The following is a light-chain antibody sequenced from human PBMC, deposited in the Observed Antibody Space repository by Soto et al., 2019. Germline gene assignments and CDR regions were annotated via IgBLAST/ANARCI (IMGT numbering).Light chain of an antibody. CDR2: DAS. CDR3: QHYDNLPFT. Sequence: DIQMTQSPSSLSASVGDRVTITCNATQDISNYLNWYQKKPGKAPKLLIYDASNLETGVPSRFSGSVSGTDSTFTISRLQPEDVAKYYCQHYDNLPFTFGPGNKVDIK. J-gene: IGKJ3*01. V-gene: IGKV1-33*01. CDR1: QDISNY.